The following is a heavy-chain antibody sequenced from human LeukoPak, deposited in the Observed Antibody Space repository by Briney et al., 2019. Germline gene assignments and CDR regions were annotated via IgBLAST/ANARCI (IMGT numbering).Heavy chain of an antibody. CDR2: IWYDGSNK. J-gene: IGHJ6*02. V-gene: IGHV3-33*01. CDR1: GFTFSSYG. CDR3: ARDRTGYSSGWSYYYYGMDV. Sequence: PGGSLRLSCAASGFTFSSYGMHWVRQAPGKGLEWVAVIWYDGSNKCFADSVKGRFTISRDNSKNTLYLQMNSLRAEDTAVYYCARDRTGYSSGWSYYYYGMDVWGQGTTVTVSS. D-gene: IGHD6-19*01.